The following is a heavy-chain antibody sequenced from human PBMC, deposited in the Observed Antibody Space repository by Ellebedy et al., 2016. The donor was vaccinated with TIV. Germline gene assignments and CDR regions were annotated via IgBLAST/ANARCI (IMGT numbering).Heavy chain of an antibody. V-gene: IGHV3-23*01. D-gene: IGHD3-10*01. CDR1: GFTFSNYA. CDR3: AKGRFGPGDP. CDR2: ITGSGDRT. Sequence: GESLKISCAASGFTFSNYAMTWVRQAPGKGLEWVSAITGSGDRTYHADSVKGRFTISRDNSKNTLFLQMISLRAEDTAVYYCAKGRFGPGDPWGQGTLVTVSS. J-gene: IGHJ5*02.